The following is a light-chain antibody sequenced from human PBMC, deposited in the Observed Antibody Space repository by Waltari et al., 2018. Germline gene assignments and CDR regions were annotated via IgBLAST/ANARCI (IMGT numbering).Light chain of an antibody. CDR3: MQALQTPIT. J-gene: IGKJ5*01. Sequence: DIVMTQSTLSLPVTPGEPASISCRSRLSLLHSNGSDYLDWHLQKPGQSTQLLISLVSNRASGVPDMFSGSGSGRDFTLKISRVEAEDVGVYYCMQALQTPITFGQGTRLEIK. CDR2: LVS. CDR1: LSLLHSNGSDY. V-gene: IGKV2-28*01.